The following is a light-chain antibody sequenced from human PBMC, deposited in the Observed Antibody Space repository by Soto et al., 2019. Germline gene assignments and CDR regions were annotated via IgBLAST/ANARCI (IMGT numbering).Light chain of an antibody. J-gene: IGKJ3*01. CDR2: AAS. CDR1: QDVSRY. Sequence: DIPLTQSPSFLSASVGDRVTITCRASQDVSRYLAWYQQKPGKAPNLLIYAASTLRSGVPSSFSLSVSDTYFTLTISSLHPEDFATYYCQQLNSYLFSFVPRTKVHIK. V-gene: IGKV1-9*01. CDR3: QQLNSYLFS.